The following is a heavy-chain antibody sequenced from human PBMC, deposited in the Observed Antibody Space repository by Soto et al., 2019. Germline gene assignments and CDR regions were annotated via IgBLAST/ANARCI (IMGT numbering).Heavy chain of an antibody. V-gene: IGHV1-18*01. Sequence: QVQLVQSGAEVKKPGASVTVSCKTSGYTFSNYGINWVRQAPGQGLEWMGWISGYNGNTNYAQTVKSRDTITTDTSTGTVYMELSSLKSDDTAIYYCSRFIMVGGWFDPNYYHGMDVWGPGTTVTVSS. CDR2: ISGYNGNT. J-gene: IGHJ6*02. CDR3: SRFIMVGGWFDPNYYHGMDV. CDR1: GYTFSNYG. D-gene: IGHD3-10*01.